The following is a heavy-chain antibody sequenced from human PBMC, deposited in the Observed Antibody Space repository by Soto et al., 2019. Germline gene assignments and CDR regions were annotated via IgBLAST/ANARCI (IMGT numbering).Heavy chain of an antibody. D-gene: IGHD3-3*01. J-gene: IGHJ4*02. CDR1: GFTFSSYG. CDR2: IWYDGSNK. V-gene: IGHV3-33*01. CDR3: ARDLGSIFGVVISPDY. Sequence: GGSLRLSCAASGFTFSSYGMHWVRQAPGKGLEWVAVIWYDGSNKYYADSVKGRFTISRDNSKNTLYLQMNSLRAEDTAVYYCARDLGSIFGVVISPDYWGQGTLVTVSS.